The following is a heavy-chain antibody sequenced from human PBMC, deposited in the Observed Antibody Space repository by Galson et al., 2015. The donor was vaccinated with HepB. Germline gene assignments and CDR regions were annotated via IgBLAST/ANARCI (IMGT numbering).Heavy chain of an antibody. CDR3: ATIGYSYGYFDH. CDR2: MFYNGIT. CDR1: GGSIISSKYY. Sequence: TLSLTCTVSGGSIISSKYYWGWIRQSPGKGPQWIGCMFYNGITNYNPSLKSGVTISIDTSKNQFFLKMNSVTAADTAVYYCATIGYSYGYFDHWGQGTLVTVSS. V-gene: IGHV4-39*07. D-gene: IGHD5-18*01. J-gene: IGHJ4*02.